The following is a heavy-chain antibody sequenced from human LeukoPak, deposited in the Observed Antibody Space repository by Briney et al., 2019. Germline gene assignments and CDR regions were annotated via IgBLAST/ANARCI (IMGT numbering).Heavy chain of an antibody. J-gene: IGHJ4*02. V-gene: IGHV1-18*01. D-gene: IGHD3-22*01. CDR1: GYTFSSYG. Sequence: ASVKVSYKASGYTFSSYGISWVRQAPGQGLEWMGWISAYNGNTNYAQKLQGRVTMTTDTSTSTAFMELRSLRSDDTAVYYCARDAKKYYYDSSGYYYWGQGTLVTVSS. CDR3: ARDAKKYYYDSSGYYY. CDR2: ISAYNGNT.